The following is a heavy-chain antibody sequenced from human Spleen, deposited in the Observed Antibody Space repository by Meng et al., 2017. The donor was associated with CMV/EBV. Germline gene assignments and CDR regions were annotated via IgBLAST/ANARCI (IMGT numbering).Heavy chain of an antibody. J-gene: IGHJ5*02. D-gene: IGHD6-13*01. V-gene: IGHV4-59*01. Sequence: SETLSLTCTVSGDSIRGYYWSWIRQPPGKGLEFIGHIYYSGSTKYNPSLKSRVTISVDTSKNQFSLKLNSVTTSDTAVYYCAGLSIAAAGTPFDPWGRGTLVTVSS. CDR2: IYYSGST. CDR1: GDSIRGYY. CDR3: AGLSIAAAGTPFDP.